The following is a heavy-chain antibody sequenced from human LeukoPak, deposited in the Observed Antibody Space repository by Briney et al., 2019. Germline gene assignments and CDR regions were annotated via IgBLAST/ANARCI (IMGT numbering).Heavy chain of an antibody. V-gene: IGHV3-48*03. CDR2: IDFSGITI. Sequence: PGGSLRLSCAASGFTFSSYEMNWVRQAPGKGLEWVSYIDFSGITIHYADSVKGRFTISRGNAKNSLYLQMNSLRAEDTAVHYCARGLGSSGWYYLFDYWGQGALVTVSS. CDR1: GFTFSSYE. J-gene: IGHJ4*02. D-gene: IGHD6-19*01. CDR3: ARGLGSSGWYYLFDY.